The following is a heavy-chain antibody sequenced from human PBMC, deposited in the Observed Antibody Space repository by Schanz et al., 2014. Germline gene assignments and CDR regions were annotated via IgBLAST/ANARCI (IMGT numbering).Heavy chain of an antibody. J-gene: IGHJ4*02. CDR1: GYTFTSYS. V-gene: IGHV1-18*04. D-gene: IGHD6-13*01. CDR2: ISTSNGNT. Sequence: QVQLVQSGAEVKKPGPSVKVSCTASGYTFTSYSMHWVRQAPGQGLEWMGWISTSNGNTNYAQKLQGRVTMTADTSTSTAYMDLSSLRSEDTAVYYCASSGAGYSSSWDFDYWGQGTLVTVSS. CDR3: ASSGAGYSSSWDFDY.